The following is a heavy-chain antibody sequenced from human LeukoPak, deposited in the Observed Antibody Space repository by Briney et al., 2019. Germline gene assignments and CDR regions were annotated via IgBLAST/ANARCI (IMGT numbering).Heavy chain of an antibody. CDR3: ARGYDSSGYYSDAFDI. D-gene: IGHD3-22*01. Sequence: ASVKVSCKASGGTFSSYAISWVRQAPGQGLEWMGGIIPIFGTANYAQKFQGRVTITADKSTSTAYMELSSLRSEDTAMYYCARGYDSSGYYSDAFDIWGQGTMVTVSS. CDR1: GGTFSSYA. J-gene: IGHJ3*02. V-gene: IGHV1-69*06. CDR2: IIPIFGTA.